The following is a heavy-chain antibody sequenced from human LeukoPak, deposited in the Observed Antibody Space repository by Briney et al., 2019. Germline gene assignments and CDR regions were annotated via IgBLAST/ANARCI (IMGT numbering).Heavy chain of an antibody. CDR2: IYYSGSA. CDR1: GGSISSYY. D-gene: IGHD2-21*01. J-gene: IGHJ6*03. CDR3: ARAFNSGNYYYYYMDV. Sequence: PSETLSLTCTVSGGSISSYYWSWIRQPPGKGLEWIGSIYYSGSAYYNPSLKSRVTISVDTSKNQFSLKLSSVTAADTAVYYCARAFNSGNYYYYYMDVWGKGTTVTVPS. V-gene: IGHV4-59*12.